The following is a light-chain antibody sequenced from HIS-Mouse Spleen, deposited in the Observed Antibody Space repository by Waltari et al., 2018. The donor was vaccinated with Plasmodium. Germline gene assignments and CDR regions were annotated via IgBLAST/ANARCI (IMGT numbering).Light chain of an antibody. Sequence: SSELTQDPAVSVALGQTVRITCQGDSLRSYYESWYQQKPGQGPVLVIYGKNNRTSGIPDRCSGSSSVNTASLTMTGAQAEDEADYYCNSRDSSGNHLRVFGTGTKVTVL. J-gene: IGLJ1*01. V-gene: IGLV3-19*01. CDR2: GKN. CDR3: NSRDSSGNHLRV. CDR1: SLRSYY.